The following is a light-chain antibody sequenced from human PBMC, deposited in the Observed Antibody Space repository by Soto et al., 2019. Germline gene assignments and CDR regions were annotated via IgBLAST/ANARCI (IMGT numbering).Light chain of an antibody. CDR2: GNG. Sequence: QSVLTQPPSVSGAPGQRVTISCTGSSSNIGAGYDVHWYQQLPGTAPKLLIYGNGNRPSGVPDRFSGSKSDTSASLAITGLQAEDEADYYCQSYDSSLSVVVFGGGTKVTVL. CDR3: QSYDSSLSVVV. V-gene: IGLV1-40*01. J-gene: IGLJ2*01. CDR1: SSNIGAGYD.